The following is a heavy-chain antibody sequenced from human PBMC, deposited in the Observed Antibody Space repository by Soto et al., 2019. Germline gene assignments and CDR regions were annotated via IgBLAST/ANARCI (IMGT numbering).Heavy chain of an antibody. CDR2: VYYRGRS. D-gene: IGHD4-17*01. CDR1: GGSVSNSNYY. J-gene: IGHJ4*02. V-gene: IGHV4-39*01. Sequence: SETLSLTCTVSGGSVSNSNYYWGWIRQSPGKGLEWIGSVYYRGRSYSKSSVKSRVTISVDTSKNRFSLSLNSVTASDTAVYFCVSQRTTVPTQAYFDYWGPGALVTVSS. CDR3: VSQRTTVPTQAYFDY.